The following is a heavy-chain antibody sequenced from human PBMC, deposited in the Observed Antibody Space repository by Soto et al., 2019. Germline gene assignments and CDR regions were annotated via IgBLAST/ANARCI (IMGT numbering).Heavy chain of an antibody. Sequence: GESLKISCAASGFTFSSYWMSWVRQAPGKGLEWVANIKQDGSEKYYVDSVKGRFTISRDNAKNSLYLQMNSLRAEDTAVYYCARDRSYYDILTGYSPRAFDYWGQGTLVTVSS. CDR1: GFTFSSYW. J-gene: IGHJ4*02. V-gene: IGHV3-7*01. CDR2: IKQDGSEK. D-gene: IGHD3-9*01. CDR3: ARDRSYYDILTGYSPRAFDY.